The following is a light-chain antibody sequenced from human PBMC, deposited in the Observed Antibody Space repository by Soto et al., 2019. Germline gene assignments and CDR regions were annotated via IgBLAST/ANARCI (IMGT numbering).Light chain of an antibody. J-gene: IGKJ1*01. CDR3: QQYGSSYPWT. CDR1: QYINTR. CDR2: QTS. Sequence: EIVLTQSPATLSSFPGDRVTLSCRASQYINTRLAWYQHRPGQAPRLLIYQTSIRAAGIPARFSGSGSGTDFTLTIRRLEPEDFAVYYCQQYGSSYPWTFGQGTKVDIK. V-gene: IGKV3-20*01.